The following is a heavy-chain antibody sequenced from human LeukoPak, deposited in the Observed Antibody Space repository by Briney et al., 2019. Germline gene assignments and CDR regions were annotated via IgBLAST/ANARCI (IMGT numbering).Heavy chain of an antibody. Sequence: SETLSLTCTVSGGSISGYYWSWIRQHPGKGLEWIGYIYYSGSTYYNPSLKSRVTISVDTSKNQFSLKLSSVTAADTAVYYCARIEDGGNFDYWGQGTLVTVSS. J-gene: IGHJ4*02. V-gene: IGHV4-31*03. D-gene: IGHD4-23*01. CDR2: IYYSGST. CDR1: GGSISGYY. CDR3: ARIEDGGNFDY.